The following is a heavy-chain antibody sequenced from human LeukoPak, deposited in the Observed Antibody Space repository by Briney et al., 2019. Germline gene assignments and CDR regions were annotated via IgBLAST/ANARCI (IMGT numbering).Heavy chain of an antibody. D-gene: IGHD3-10*02. Sequence: GGSLRLSCAASGFTFSSYWMSWVRQAPGKGLGWVANIKQDGSEKYYVGSLKGRFTISRDNAKNTLYLQMNSLRAEDTAVYYCAELGITMIGGVWGKGTTVTISS. V-gene: IGHV3-7*01. CDR3: AELGITMIGGV. CDR1: GFTFSSYW. CDR2: IKQDGSEK. J-gene: IGHJ6*04.